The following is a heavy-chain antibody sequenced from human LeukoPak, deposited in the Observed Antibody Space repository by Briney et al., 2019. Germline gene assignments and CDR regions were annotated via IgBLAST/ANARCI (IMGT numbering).Heavy chain of an antibody. J-gene: IGHJ4*02. CDR3: ARGDICGGDCYLRGGLHYDY. V-gene: IGHV1-2*02. CDR2: SSGYNGNT. CDR1: GYTFTGYH. Sequence: GASVKVSCKASGYTFTGYHMHWVRQAPGQGLEWMGWSSGYNGNTNYAQKFQGRVTMTRDTSISTAYMELSRLRSDDTAVYYCARGDICGGDCYLRGGLHYDYWGQGTLVTVSS. D-gene: IGHD2-21*02.